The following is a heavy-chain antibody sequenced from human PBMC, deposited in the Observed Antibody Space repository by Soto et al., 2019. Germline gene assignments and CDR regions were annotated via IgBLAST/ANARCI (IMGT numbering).Heavy chain of an antibody. D-gene: IGHD3-22*01. V-gene: IGHV5-51*01. CDR2: IYPGDSDT. CDR3: AVGFPYDRSGYYSDY. J-gene: IGHJ4*02. CDR1: GYSFTSYW. Sequence: PGESLKISWKGSGYSFTSYWIGWVRQMPGKGLEWMGIIYPGDSDTRYSPSLQGQVTISADKSIISSYLQWSSLKASDTFLYYCAVGFPYDRSGYYSDYWGQGTLVTLSS.